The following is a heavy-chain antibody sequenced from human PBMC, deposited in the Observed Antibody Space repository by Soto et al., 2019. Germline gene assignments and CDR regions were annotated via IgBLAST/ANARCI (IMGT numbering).Heavy chain of an antibody. CDR3: ARDYRLVRGGIRCFDT. Sequence: QVQLVQSGAEVKKPGASVKVSCKASGYTFTSYGISWVRQAPGQGLEWMGWISAYNGNTNYAQKLQGRVTMTTDTSTSTAYMELRSMRSDDTAVDYCARDYRLVRGGIRCFDTWGQGTLVTVSS. J-gene: IGHJ5*02. V-gene: IGHV1-18*01. CDR2: ISAYNGNT. D-gene: IGHD3-10*01. CDR1: GYTFTSYG.